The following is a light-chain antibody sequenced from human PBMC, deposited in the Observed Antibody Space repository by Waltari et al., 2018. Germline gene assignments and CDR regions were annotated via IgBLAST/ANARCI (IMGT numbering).Light chain of an antibody. CDR1: QDISNY. Sequence: DIQMTQSPSSLSASVGDRVTITCQASQDISNYLNWYQQKPGKAPKLLIYDASNLETGVPSRFSGSGSGTDFTFTISSLQPEDIATYYCQQYYAIPWTFGQGTKVEI. CDR3: QQYYAIPWT. J-gene: IGKJ1*01. V-gene: IGKV1-33*01. CDR2: DAS.